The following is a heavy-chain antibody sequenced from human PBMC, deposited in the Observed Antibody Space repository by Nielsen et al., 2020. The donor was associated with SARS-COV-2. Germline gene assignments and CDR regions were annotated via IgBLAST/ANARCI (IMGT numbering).Heavy chain of an antibody. J-gene: IGHJ4*02. Sequence: GESLKISCAASGFTFSSYWMSWVRQAPGKGLEWVANIKQDGNEKYYVDSVKGRFTISRDNAKNSLYLQMNSLRAEDTAVYYCARDYRGVLRFLEWPAYNDYWGQGTLVTVSS. CDR1: GFTFSSYW. V-gene: IGHV3-7*03. CDR3: ARDYRGVLRFLEWPAYNDY. CDR2: IKQDGNEK. D-gene: IGHD3-3*01.